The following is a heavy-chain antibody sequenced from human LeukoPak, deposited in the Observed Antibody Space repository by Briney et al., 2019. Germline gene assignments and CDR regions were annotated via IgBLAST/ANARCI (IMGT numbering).Heavy chain of an antibody. CDR2: IYYSGST. V-gene: IGHV4-31*03. D-gene: IGHD6-13*01. CDR1: GGSISSGGYY. CDR3: ARQQGIAAAGTVYSGYFDY. Sequence: SETLSLTCTVSGGSISSGGYYWSWIRQHPGKGLEWIGYIYYSGSTYYNPSLKSRVTISVDTSKNQFSLKLSSVTAADTAVYYCARQQGIAAAGTVYSGYFDYWAREPWSPSPQ. J-gene: IGHJ4*02.